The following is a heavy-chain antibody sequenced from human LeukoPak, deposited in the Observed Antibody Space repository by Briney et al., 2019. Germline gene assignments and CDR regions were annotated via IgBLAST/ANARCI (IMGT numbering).Heavy chain of an antibody. CDR1: GFTFSSYS. J-gene: IGHJ6*02. Sequence: GGSLRLSCAASGFTFSSYSMNWVRQAPGKGLEWVSSISSSSSYIYYADSVKGRFTISRDNAKNSLYLQMNSLRAEDTAVYYCARAVDGGDYYYYYGMDVWGQGTTVTVSS. CDR2: ISSSSSYI. D-gene: IGHD3-16*01. CDR3: ARAVDGGDYYYYYGMDV. V-gene: IGHV3-21*01.